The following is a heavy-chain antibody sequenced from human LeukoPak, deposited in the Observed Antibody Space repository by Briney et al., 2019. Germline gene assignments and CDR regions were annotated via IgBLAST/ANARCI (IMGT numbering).Heavy chain of an antibody. Sequence: ASVKVSCKASGYIFTTYYVHWVRQTPGQGLEWMGIINPTGGNTTYAQNLQDRVTMTRDTSTSTVYMELSSLRSEDTAVYYCAGPLPGNGSGWYEFDYWGKEPLVTASS. CDR3: AGPLPGNGSGWYEFDY. CDR1: GYIFTTYY. J-gene: IGHJ4*02. V-gene: IGHV1-46*01. CDR2: INPTGGNT. D-gene: IGHD6-19*01.